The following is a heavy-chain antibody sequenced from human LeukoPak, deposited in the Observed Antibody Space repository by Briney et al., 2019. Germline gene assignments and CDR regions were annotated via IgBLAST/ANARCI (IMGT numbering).Heavy chain of an antibody. J-gene: IGHJ4*02. D-gene: IGHD6-13*01. Sequence: AGSLRLSCAASGFIFSSYAMSWVRQTPGKGLEWVSRISESGGSTYYADSVKGRFTISRDSSKNTLYLQMNSLRAEDTAVYYCAKDRGSSWYGTSDYWGQGTLVTASS. CDR2: ISESGGST. CDR3: AKDRGSSWYGTSDY. V-gene: IGHV3-23*01. CDR1: GFIFSSYA.